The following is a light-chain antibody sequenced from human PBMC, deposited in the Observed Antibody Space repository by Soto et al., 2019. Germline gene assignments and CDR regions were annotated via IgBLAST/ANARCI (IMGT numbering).Light chain of an antibody. V-gene: IGLV2-14*01. CDR2: EVI. CDR1: SSDVGGYNY. J-gene: IGLJ1*01. Sequence: QSALTQPASVSGSPGQSITISCTGTSSDVGGYNYVSWYQQHPGKAPKLMIYEVINRPSGVSIRFSGSKSGNTASLTISGLQAEDEADYYCSSYTSSSTLVFGTGTKLTVL. CDR3: SSYTSSSTLV.